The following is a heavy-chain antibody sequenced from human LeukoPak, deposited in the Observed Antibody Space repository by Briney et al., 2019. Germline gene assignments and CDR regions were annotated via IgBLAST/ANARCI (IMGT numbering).Heavy chain of an antibody. CDR3: AKDSSSGSYYGYFQH. V-gene: IGHV3-7*01. Sequence: PGGSLRLSCAASGFTFSTYWMSWVRQAPGKGLEWVANIQQEGSEKYYVDSVKGRFTISRDNAKNTLYLQMNSLRAEDTAVYYCAKDSSSGSYYGYFQHWGQGTLVTVSS. CDR2: IQQEGSEK. CDR1: GFTFSTYW. J-gene: IGHJ1*01. D-gene: IGHD1-26*01.